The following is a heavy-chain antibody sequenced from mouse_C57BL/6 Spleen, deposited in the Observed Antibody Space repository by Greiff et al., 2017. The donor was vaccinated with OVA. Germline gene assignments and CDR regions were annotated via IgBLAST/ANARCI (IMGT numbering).Heavy chain of an antibody. CDR1: GFNIKNTY. CDR3: ARLEGDGYDKGAWFAY. Sequence: VQLKQSVAELVRPGASVKLSCTASGFNIKNTYMHWVKQRPEQGLEWIGRIDPANGNTKYAPKFQGKATITADTSSNTAYLQLSSLTSEDTAIYYCARLEGDGYDKGAWFAYWGQGTLVTVSA. D-gene: IGHD2-2*01. V-gene: IGHV14-3*01. J-gene: IGHJ3*01. CDR2: IDPANGNT.